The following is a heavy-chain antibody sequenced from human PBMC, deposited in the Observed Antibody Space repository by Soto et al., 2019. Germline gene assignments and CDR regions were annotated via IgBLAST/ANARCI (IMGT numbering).Heavy chain of an antibody. CDR1: GFTFSSYA. D-gene: IGHD2-15*01. V-gene: IGHV3-23*01. CDR3: AKDRGIAAAGTKNVLGYCSGGSCYETGQTEYFQH. Sequence: GGSLRLSCAASGFTFSSYAMSWVRQAPGKGLEWVSAISGSGGSTYYADSVKGRFTISRDNSKNTLYLQMNSLRAEDTAVYYCAKDRGIAAAGTKNVLGYCSGGSCYETGQTEYFQHCGQGTLVTVSS. J-gene: IGHJ1*01. CDR2: ISGSGGST.